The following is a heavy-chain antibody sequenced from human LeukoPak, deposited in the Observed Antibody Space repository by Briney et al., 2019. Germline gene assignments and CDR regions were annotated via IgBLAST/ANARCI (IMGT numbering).Heavy chain of an antibody. Sequence: PSQTLSLTCTVSGGSINSDSYYWTWIRQPAGKGLEWIGRIYTTGSPSYNPSLKSRVTMSIDTSKNQFSLKLSSVSAADTAVYHCARDRGITTARGVPSWFDPWGQGTLVTVSS. CDR2: IYTTGSP. V-gene: IGHV4-61*02. D-gene: IGHD3-10*01. CDR3: ARDRGITTARGVPSWFDP. J-gene: IGHJ5*02. CDR1: GGSINSDSYY.